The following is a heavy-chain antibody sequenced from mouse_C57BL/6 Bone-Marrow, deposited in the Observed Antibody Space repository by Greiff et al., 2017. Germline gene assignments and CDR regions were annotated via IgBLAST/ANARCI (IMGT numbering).Heavy chain of an antibody. CDR1: GYAFSSYW. V-gene: IGHV1-80*01. CDR2: IYPGVGDT. J-gene: IGHJ4*01. CDR3: ARERTPYYAMDY. Sequence: QVQLQQSGAELVKPGASVKISCKASGYAFSSYWMNWVKQRPGKGLEWIGQIYPGVGDTNYNGKFKGKATLTADKSSSTAYMQLSSLTSEDSAVYFCARERTPYYAMDYWGQGTSVTVSS.